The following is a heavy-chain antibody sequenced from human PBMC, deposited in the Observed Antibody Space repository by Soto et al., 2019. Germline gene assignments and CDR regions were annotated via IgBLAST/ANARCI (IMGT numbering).Heavy chain of an antibody. CDR1: GYTFTSYD. D-gene: IGHD3-10*01. Sequence: QVQLVQSGAEVKKPGASVKVSCKASGYTFTSYDINWVRQATGQGLEWMGWMNPNSGNTGYAQKFQGRVTMTRTTSISTDYMELRSLRSEDTAVYYCAPGINYYDSGDDAFDIWGQGTMVTVSS. CDR2: MNPNSGNT. V-gene: IGHV1-8*01. CDR3: APGINYYDSGDDAFDI. J-gene: IGHJ3*02.